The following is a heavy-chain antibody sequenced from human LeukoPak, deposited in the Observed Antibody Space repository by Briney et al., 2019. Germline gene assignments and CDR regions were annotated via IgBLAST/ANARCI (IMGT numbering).Heavy chain of an antibody. D-gene: IGHD3-10*01. Sequence: GASVKVSCKASGYTFTGYYMHWVRQAPGQGLEWMGWFNPNSGGTNYAQKFQGRVTMTRDTSISTAYMELSRLRSDDTAVYYCVPFGELSPPFDYWGQGTLVTVSS. CDR3: VPFGELSPPFDY. CDR2: FNPNSGGT. CDR1: GYTFTGYY. J-gene: IGHJ4*02. V-gene: IGHV1-2*02.